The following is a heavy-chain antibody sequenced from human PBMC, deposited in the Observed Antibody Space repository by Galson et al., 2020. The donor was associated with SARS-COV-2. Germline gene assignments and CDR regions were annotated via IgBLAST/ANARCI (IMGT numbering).Heavy chain of an antibody. V-gene: IGHV1-69*13. CDR2: IIPTFSTA. J-gene: IGHJ6*02. D-gene: IGHD2-8*01. Sequence: SVKVSCKASRGTFTNYAINWVRQAPGQGLEWMGGIIPTFSTANYAQKFQVRVTITADESTSTAYMELSSLTSDDTAVYYCATGKWDRITNDGSSYKSYYWSLHVWGQGTTVTVSS. CDR3: ATGKWDRITNDGSSYKSYYWSLHV. CDR1: RGTFTNYA.